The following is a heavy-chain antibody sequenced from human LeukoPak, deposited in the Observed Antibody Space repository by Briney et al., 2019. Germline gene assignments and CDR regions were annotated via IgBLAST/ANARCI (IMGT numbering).Heavy chain of an antibody. CDR2: SYSGGNA. CDR3: AHSKRGGGYYINAFAV. CDR1: GASTSAYY. J-gene: IGHJ3*01. V-gene: IGHV4-59*01. Sequence: NPSETLSLICTVSGASTSAYYWSWIRQPPGKGLEWIGYSYSGGNANYNPSLKSRVTISIDTSENQFSLRLTSVTAADAAIYFCAHSKRGGGYYINAFAVWGQGALVTISS. D-gene: IGHD1-26*01.